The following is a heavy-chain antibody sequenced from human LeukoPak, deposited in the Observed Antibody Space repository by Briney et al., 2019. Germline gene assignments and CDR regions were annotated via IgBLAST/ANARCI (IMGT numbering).Heavy chain of an antibody. D-gene: IGHD3-10*01. Sequence: SETLSLTCTVSGGSISSYYWSWIRQPPGKGLEWIGYIYYSGSTNYNPSLKSRATISVDTSKNQFSLKLSSVTAADTAVYYCARGAVSVHYYFDYWGQGTLVTVSS. J-gene: IGHJ4*02. CDR1: GGSISSYY. CDR2: IYYSGST. V-gene: IGHV4-59*01. CDR3: ARGAVSVHYYFDY.